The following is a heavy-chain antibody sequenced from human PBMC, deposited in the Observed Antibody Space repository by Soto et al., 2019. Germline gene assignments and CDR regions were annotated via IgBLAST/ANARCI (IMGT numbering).Heavy chain of an antibody. Sequence: QVQLVESGGGVVQPGRSLRLSCAASGFTFSSYGMHWVRQAPGKGLEWVAVISYDGSNKYYADSVKGRFTISRDNSKNTLYLQMNRLRAEDTAVYYCAKSRGSGNNGMDVWGQGTTVTVSS. J-gene: IGHJ6*02. D-gene: IGHD3-10*01. V-gene: IGHV3-30*18. CDR3: AKSRGSGNNGMDV. CDR1: GFTFSSYG. CDR2: ISYDGSNK.